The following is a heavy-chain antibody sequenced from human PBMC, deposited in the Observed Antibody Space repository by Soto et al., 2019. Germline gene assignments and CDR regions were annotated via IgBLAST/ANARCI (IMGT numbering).Heavy chain of an antibody. V-gene: IGHV4-59*01. Sequence: ASETLSLTCTVSGGSIGSYYWSWIRQPPGKGLEWIGYIYYSGSTNYNPSLKSRVTISVDTSKNQFSLKLSSVTAADTAVYYCARVVPYYMDVWGKGTTVTVSS. CDR1: GGSIGSYY. CDR3: ARVVPYYMDV. J-gene: IGHJ6*03. CDR2: IYYSGST. D-gene: IGHD3-10*01.